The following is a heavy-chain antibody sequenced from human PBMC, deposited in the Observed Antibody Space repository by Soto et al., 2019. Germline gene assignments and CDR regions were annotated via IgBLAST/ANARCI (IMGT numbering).Heavy chain of an antibody. CDR2: IYYSGSA. Sequence: QVQLQESGSGLVKPSDTLSLICAVSGYSISSSNWWGWIRQPPGKGLEWIGNIYYSGSAYYNPSLKSRVTMSVDTSKNQFSLKLTSVTAVDTAVYYCARGDYAKAFDIWGQGTTVTVSS. V-gene: IGHV4-28*03. J-gene: IGHJ3*02. CDR1: GYSISSSNW. D-gene: IGHD2-2*01. CDR3: ARGDYAKAFDI.